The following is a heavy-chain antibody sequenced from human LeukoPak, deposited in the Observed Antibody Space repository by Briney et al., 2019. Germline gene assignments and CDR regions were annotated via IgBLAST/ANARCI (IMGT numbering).Heavy chain of an antibody. D-gene: IGHD3-3*01. Sequence: GRSLRLSCAASGFTFSSYGMHWVRQAPGKGLEWVAVISYDGSNKYYADSVKGRFTISRDNSKNTLYLQMNSLRAEDTAVYYCAKAGITIFGVAPDPWGQGTLVTVSS. J-gene: IGHJ5*02. CDR1: GFTFSSYG. CDR2: ISYDGSNK. V-gene: IGHV3-30*18. CDR3: AKAGITIFGVAPDP.